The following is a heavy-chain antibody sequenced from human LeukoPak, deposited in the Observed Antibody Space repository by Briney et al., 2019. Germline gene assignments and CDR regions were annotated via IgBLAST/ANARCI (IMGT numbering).Heavy chain of an antibody. V-gene: IGHV3-23*01. D-gene: IGHD1-26*01. J-gene: IGHJ6*02. CDR2: ISGSGGST. Sequence: PGGSLRLSCAASGFTFSSYAMSWVRQAPGKGLEWVSAISGSGGSTYYADSVKGRFTISRDDSKNTLYLQMNSLRAEDTAVYYCAKEGAPYTTNYGMDVWGRGTTVTVSS. CDR1: GFTFSSYA. CDR3: AKEGAPYTTNYGMDV.